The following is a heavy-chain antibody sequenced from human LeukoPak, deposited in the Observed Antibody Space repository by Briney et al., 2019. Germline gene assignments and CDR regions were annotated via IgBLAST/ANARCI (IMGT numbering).Heavy chain of an antibody. CDR1: GFTFSSHN. D-gene: IGHD1-1*01. CDR2: IGTDGSYI. CDR3: ARKMKTGDRVGTFDI. V-gene: IGHV3-21*01. J-gene: IGHJ3*02. Sequence: GGSLRLSCAASGFTFSSHNMNWVRQAPMKGLEWVSSIGTDGSYIYYADSVQGRFTISRDNAKNSLYLQMNSLTAEDTAVYYCARKMKTGDRVGTFDIWGQGTMVAVSS.